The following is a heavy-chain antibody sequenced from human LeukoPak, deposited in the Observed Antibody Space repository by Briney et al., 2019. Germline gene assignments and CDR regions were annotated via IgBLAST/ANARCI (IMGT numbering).Heavy chain of an antibody. J-gene: IGHJ4*02. V-gene: IGHV4-59*08. CDR2: TYYTGST. Sequence: GSLRLSCAASGFTFSSYSMNWVRQAPGKGLEWIGCTYYTGSTNYNPSLKSRVTISVDTSKNQFSLRLNSVTAADTAVYYCARGSGSYRRGLYYFDYWGQGTLVTVSS. CDR3: ARGSGSYRRGLYYFDY. CDR1: GFTFSSYS. D-gene: IGHD1-26*01.